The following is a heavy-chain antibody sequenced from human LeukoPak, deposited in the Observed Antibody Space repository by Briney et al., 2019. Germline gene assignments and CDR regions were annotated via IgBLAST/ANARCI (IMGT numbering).Heavy chain of an antibody. CDR1: GYTFTIYG. Sequence: ASVKVSCKTSGYTFTIYGISWVRQAPGQGLEWLGWISAHNGNTISAQQLQGRITMTTETSTSTAYIELRSLTSDDTAVYYCARGAHGDSVLAAFWGQGTLVTVSS. CDR2: ISAHNGNT. D-gene: IGHD2-15*01. CDR3: ARGAHGDSVLAAF. J-gene: IGHJ4*02. V-gene: IGHV1-18*01.